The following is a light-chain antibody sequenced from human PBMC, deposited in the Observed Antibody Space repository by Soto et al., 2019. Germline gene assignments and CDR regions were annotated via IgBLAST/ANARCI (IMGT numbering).Light chain of an antibody. J-gene: IGLJ1*01. CDR2: DVS. V-gene: IGLV2-14*01. Sequence: QSALTQPASVSGSPGQSIAISCTGTSSDVGGYNYVSWYQQHPGKAPKLMVYDVSNRTSGVSNRFSGSKSGNTASLTISGLQADDEADYYCSSYTSSSTYVFGTGTKITVL. CDR1: SSDVGGYNY. CDR3: SSYTSSSTYV.